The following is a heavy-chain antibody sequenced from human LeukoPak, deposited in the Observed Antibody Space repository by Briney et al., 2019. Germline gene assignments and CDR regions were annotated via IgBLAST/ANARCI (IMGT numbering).Heavy chain of an antibody. Sequence: ASVKVSCKASGYTFTGYYIHWVRQAPGQGLEWMGWINPVSCGTNFAQKFQGRFTMTRDTSISTAYMELSRLTSDDTAVYYCARDSSLGVWGQGTTVT. CDR3: ARDSSLGV. D-gene: IGHD2-2*01. CDR2: INPVSCGT. V-gene: IGHV1-2*02. CDR1: GYTFTGYY. J-gene: IGHJ6*02.